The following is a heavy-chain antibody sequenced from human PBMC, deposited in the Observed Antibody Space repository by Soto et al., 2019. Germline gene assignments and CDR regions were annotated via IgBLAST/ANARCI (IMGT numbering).Heavy chain of an antibody. CDR2: ISAYNGNT. CDR3: ARGSSRLGMDV. D-gene: IGHD2-2*01. V-gene: IGHV1-18*01. J-gene: IGHJ6*02. CDR1: GYTFTSYG. Sequence: QVQLVQSGXXXXKXGXSVKVSCKASGYTFTSYGISWVRXAPGQGLEWMGWISAYNGNTNYAQKLQGRVTMTTDTSTSTAYMELRSLRSDDTAVYYCARGSSRLGMDVWGQGTTVTVSS.